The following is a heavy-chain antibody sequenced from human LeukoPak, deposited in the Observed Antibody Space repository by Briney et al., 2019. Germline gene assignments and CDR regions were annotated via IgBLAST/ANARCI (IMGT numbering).Heavy chain of an antibody. D-gene: IGHD1-26*01. J-gene: IGHJ4*02. V-gene: IGHV3-30*18. CDR3: AKDCGGTKWELGRDYFDY. CDR1: GFTLSTYG. CDR2: ISYDGSNK. Sequence: GGSLRLSCAACGFTLSTYGMHGVREAPGKGLEWVAVISYDGSNKFYADSVKGRFTISRDNSKNTLYLQMNSLRAEDTAVYYCAKDCGGTKWELGRDYFDYWGQGTLVPVSS.